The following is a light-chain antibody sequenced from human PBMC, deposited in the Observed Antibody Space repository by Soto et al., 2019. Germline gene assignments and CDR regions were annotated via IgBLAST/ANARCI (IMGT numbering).Light chain of an antibody. V-gene: IGKV1-6*01. Sequence: QMTQSPSSLSASVGDIVTITCLASQGIRNDLGWYQQKPGNAPKLLIYGAFNLQTGVPSRFSGSGFGTDFTLTISSLQPEDFATYYCLQDHNYPWTFGQGTKVDIK. CDR1: QGIRND. J-gene: IGKJ1*01. CDR2: GAF. CDR3: LQDHNYPWT.